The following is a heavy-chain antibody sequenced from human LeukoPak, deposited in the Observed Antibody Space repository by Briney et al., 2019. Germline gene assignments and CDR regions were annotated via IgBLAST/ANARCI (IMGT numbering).Heavy chain of an antibody. Sequence: GASVKVSCKASGHTFTGYYMHWVRQAPGQGLEWMGWINPNSGGTNYAQKFQGRVTMTRDTSISTAYMELSRLRSDDTAVYYCARGGRTYYYDSSGYYYFDYWGQGTLVTVSS. CDR3: ARGGRTYYYDSSGYYYFDY. CDR2: INPNSGGT. CDR1: GHTFTGYY. D-gene: IGHD3-22*01. V-gene: IGHV1-2*02. J-gene: IGHJ4*02.